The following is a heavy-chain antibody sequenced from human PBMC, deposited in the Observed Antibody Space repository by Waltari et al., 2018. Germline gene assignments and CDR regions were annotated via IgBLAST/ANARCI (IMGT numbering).Heavy chain of an antibody. J-gene: IGHJ4*02. CDR3: ARDSELRFSDY. Sequence: QVQLQESGPGLVKPSETLSLTCAVSGYSISSGSYWGWIRQPPGKGLEWIGSIYHSGSTYYNPSLKSRVTISVDTSKNQFSLKLSSVTAADTAVYYCARDSELRFSDYWGQGTLVTVSS. CDR1: GYSISSGSY. CDR2: IYHSGST. D-gene: IGHD3-3*01. V-gene: IGHV4-38-2*02.